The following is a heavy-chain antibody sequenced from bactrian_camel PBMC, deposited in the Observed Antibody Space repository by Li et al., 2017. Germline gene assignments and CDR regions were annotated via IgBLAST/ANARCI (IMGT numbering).Heavy chain of an antibody. J-gene: IGHJ4*01. CDR1: GFTFRPYY. V-gene: IGHV3S1*01. Sequence: HVQLVESGGGLVQPGGSLRLSCAVSGFTFRPYYMAWVRQAPGKGLEWVSSITNGGRNKYYSDSVKGRFTISRNNAKNTVNLQMSSLQSEDTALYYCAAGPWYTDEYKYWGQGTQVTVS. D-gene: IGHD6*01. CDR2: ITNGGRNK. CDR3: AAGPWYTDEYKY.